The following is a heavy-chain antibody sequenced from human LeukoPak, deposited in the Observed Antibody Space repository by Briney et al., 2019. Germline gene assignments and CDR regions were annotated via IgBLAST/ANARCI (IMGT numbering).Heavy chain of an antibody. CDR2: IYHTGSA. D-gene: IGHD2-2*01. Sequence: SETLSLTCGVSNYSISSGSYWSWIRRPPGKGLEWIGSIYHTGSAYYSSSLQSRVTISVDTSKNQFSVKLRSVSGADTAVYYCARANDRGGTSPLDYWGQGTLVTVSS. CDR3: ARANDRGGTSPLDY. CDR1: NYSISSGSY. V-gene: IGHV4-38-2*01. J-gene: IGHJ4*02.